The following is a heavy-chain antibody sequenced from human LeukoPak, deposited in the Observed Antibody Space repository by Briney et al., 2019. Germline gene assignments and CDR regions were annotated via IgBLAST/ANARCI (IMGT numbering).Heavy chain of an antibody. J-gene: IGHJ6*02. V-gene: IGHV4-39*01. D-gene: IGHD2-2*01. CDR1: GGPISSSSHS. CDR3: VRIYCTSTSCYGDSYYGMDV. CDR2: ISYSGST. Sequence: SETLSLTCTVSGGPISSSSHSWGWIRQPPGKGLEWIGSISYSGSTYYNPSLKTRVTMSVDTSENQFSLKLSSVTAADSTVYYCVRIYCTSTSCYGDSYYGMDVWGQGTTVTVSS.